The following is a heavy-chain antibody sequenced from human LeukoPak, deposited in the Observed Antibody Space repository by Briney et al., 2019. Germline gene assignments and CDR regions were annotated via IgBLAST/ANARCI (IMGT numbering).Heavy chain of an antibody. CDR2: IYHSGST. CDR1: GGSISSGGYY. V-gene: IGHV4-30-2*01. Sequence: PSETLSLTCTVSGGSISSGGYYWSWIRQPPGKGLEWIGYIYHSGSTYYNPSLKSRVTISVDRSKNQFSLKLSSVTAADTAVYYCAREACSSTSCYRGDAFDIWGQGTMVTVSS. D-gene: IGHD2-2*02. CDR3: AREACSSTSCYRGDAFDI. J-gene: IGHJ3*02.